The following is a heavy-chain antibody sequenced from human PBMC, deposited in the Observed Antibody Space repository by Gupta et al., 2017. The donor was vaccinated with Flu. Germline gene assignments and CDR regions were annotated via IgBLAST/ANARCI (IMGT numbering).Heavy chain of an antibody. J-gene: IGHJ4*02. D-gene: IGHD3-22*01. V-gene: IGHV3-30*18. CDR3: AKEKEDSSGYYYGDY. CDR2: ISYDGSNK. Sequence: QVQLVESGGGVVQPGRSLRLSCAASGFTFSSYGMHWVRQAPGKGLEWVAVISYDGSNKYYADSVKGRFTISRDNSKNTLYLQMNSLRAEDTAVYYCAKEKEDSSGYYYGDYWGQGTLVTVSS. CDR1: GFTFSSYG.